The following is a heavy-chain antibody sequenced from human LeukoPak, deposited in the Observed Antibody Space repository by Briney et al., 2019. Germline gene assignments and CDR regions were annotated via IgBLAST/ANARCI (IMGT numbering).Heavy chain of an antibody. V-gene: IGHV4-59*01. D-gene: IGHD3-22*01. Sequence: SESLSHTCSIHGGSIRCSYCGSIRRPPGRGLGWNRPMYNSESSNYNPALKSRVTISVDTSKTQCTLKLSSVTAADTAVYYCARDRRDYYDRSGLFDYWGQGTLVTVSS. CDR3: ARDRRDYYDRSGLFDY. CDR1: GGSIRCSY. J-gene: IGHJ4*02. CDR2: MYNSESS.